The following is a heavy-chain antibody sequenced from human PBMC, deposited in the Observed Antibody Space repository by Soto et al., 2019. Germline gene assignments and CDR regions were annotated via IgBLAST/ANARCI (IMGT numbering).Heavy chain of an antibody. CDR3: ATNGLRHDYIWGSLAGNWFDP. CDR1: GYTLTELS. D-gene: IGHD3-16*01. J-gene: IGHJ5*02. V-gene: IGHV1-24*01. CDR2: FDPEDGET. Sequence: ASVKVSCKVSGYTLTELSMHWVRQAPGKGLEWMGGFDPEDGETIYAQKFQGRVTMTEDTSTDTAYMELSSLRSEDTAVYYCATNGLRHDYIWGSLAGNWFDPWGQGTLVTVSS.